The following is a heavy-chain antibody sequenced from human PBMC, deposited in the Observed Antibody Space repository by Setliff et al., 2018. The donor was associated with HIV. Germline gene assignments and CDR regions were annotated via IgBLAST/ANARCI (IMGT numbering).Heavy chain of an antibody. CDR1: GGSFSGFY. D-gene: IGHD3-10*01. CDR2: INHSGNT. Sequence: SETLSLTCDVYGGSFSGFYWTWIRQPPGKGLEWSGEINHSGNTNYNPSLNSRVLISVDTSKNQFSLKMLSVTAADTAVYYCARGLGHYGSGSSLPLGYWGQGTLVTVSS. V-gene: IGHV4-34*01. CDR3: ARGLGHYGSGSSLPLGY. J-gene: IGHJ4*02.